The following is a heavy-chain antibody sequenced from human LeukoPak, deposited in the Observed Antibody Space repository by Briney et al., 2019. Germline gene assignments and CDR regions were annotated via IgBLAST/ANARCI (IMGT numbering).Heavy chain of an antibody. CDR1: GYSISSGYY. Sequence: SETLSLTCTVSGYSISSGYYWGWIRQPPGKGLEWIGSIYHSGSTYYNPSLKSRVTISVDTSKNQFSLKLSSVTAADTAVCYCARPVPVVGAGGYFDYWGQGTLVTVSS. V-gene: IGHV4-38-2*02. J-gene: IGHJ4*02. CDR3: ARPVPVVGAGGYFDY. D-gene: IGHD1-26*01. CDR2: IYHSGST.